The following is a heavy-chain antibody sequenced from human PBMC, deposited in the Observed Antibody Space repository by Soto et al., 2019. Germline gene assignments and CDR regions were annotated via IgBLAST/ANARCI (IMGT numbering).Heavy chain of an antibody. CDR2: INAGNGNT. J-gene: IGHJ6*02. CDR1: GYTFTSYA. V-gene: IGHV1-3*01. Sequence: GASVKVSCKASGYTFTSYAMHWVRQAPGQRLEWMGWINAGNGNTKYSQKFQGRVTITRDTSASTAYMELSSLRSEDTAVYYCARDLFHGSWDTGGYYYYGMDVWGQGTTVTVSS. CDR3: ARDLFHGSWDTGGYYYYGMDV. D-gene: IGHD6-13*01.